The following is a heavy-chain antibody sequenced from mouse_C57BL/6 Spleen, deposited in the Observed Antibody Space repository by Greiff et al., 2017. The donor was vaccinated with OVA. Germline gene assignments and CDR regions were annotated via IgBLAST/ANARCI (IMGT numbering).Heavy chain of an antibody. CDR1: GYTFTDHT. CDR3: ARWEAYYYGSSYGENYFDY. D-gene: IGHD1-1*01. J-gene: IGHJ2*01. CDR2: IYPRDGST. V-gene: IGHV1-78*01. Sequence: VKVVESDAELVKPGASVKISCKVSGYTFTDHTIHWMKQRPEQGLEWIGYIYPRDGSTKYNEKFKGKATLTADKSSSTAYMQLNSLTSEDSAVYFCARWEAYYYGSSYGENYFDYWGQGTTLTVSS.